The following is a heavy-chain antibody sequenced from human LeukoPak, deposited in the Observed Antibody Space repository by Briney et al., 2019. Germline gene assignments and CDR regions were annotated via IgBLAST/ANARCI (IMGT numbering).Heavy chain of an antibody. CDR3: ARDRGSGSYDYYYGMDV. J-gene: IGHJ6*02. CDR1: GGSISSYY. CDR2: IYYSGST. Sequence: SETLSLTCTVSGGSISSYYWSWIRQPPGKGLEWIGYIYYSGSTNYNPSLKSRVTISVDTSKNQFSLKLSSVTAADTAVYYCARDRGSGSYDYYYGMDVWGQGTTVTVSS. D-gene: IGHD3-10*01. V-gene: IGHV4-59*01.